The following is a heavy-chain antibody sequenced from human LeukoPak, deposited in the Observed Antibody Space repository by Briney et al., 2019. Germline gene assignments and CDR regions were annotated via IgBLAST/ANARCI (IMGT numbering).Heavy chain of an antibody. J-gene: IGHJ4*02. CDR3: ARVTGYVMEEYFDY. V-gene: IGHV4-4*02. CDR2: IYYSGST. D-gene: IGHD6-13*01. Sequence: GSLRLSCAASGFTFSNAWMSWARQAPGKGLEWIGSIYYSGSTYYNPSLKSRVTISVDTSKNQFSLRLSSVTAADTAVYYCARVTGYVMEEYFDYWGQGTLVTVSS. CDR1: GFTFSNAW.